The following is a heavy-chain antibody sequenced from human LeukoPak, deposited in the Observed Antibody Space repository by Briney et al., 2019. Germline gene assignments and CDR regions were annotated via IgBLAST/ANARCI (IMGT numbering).Heavy chain of an antibody. CDR3: ARAYCSSTSCYYDAFDI. CDR1: GFTFSSYG. V-gene: IGHV3-33*01. D-gene: IGHD2-2*01. J-gene: IGHJ3*02. Sequence: PGRSLRLSCAASGFTFSSYGMHWVRQAPGKGLEWVAVIWYDGSNKYYADSVKGRFTISRDNSKNTLYLQMNSLRAEDTAVYYCARAYCSSTSCYYDAFDIWGQGTMVTVSS. CDR2: IWYDGSNK.